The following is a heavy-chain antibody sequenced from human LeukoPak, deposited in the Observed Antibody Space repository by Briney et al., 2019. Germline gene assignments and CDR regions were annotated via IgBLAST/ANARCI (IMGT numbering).Heavy chain of an antibody. CDR2: ISVYNGNT. V-gene: IGHV1-18*01. CDR1: GYTFTNYG. CDR3: ARDARPRIAVAATGDF. Sequence: ASVKVSCKTSGYTFTNYGINWVRQAPGQGLEWMGWISVYNGNTIYAQKVQGRVTMTTDTSTSTAYMELRSPRSDDTAVYYCARDARPRIAVAATGDFWGQGTLVIVSS. D-gene: IGHD6-19*01. J-gene: IGHJ4*02.